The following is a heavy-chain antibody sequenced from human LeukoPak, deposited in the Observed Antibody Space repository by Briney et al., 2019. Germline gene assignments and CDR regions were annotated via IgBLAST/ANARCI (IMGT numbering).Heavy chain of an antibody. CDR2: IISGSGGNT. CDR1: GFTFSSYG. CDR3: AKGATGTTRVSYDY. J-gene: IGHJ4*02. V-gene: IGHV3-23*01. Sequence: PGGSLRLSCAASGFTFSSYGMSWARQAPGKGPEWVSVIISGSGGNTYYADSVKGRFIISRDNSKNTVYLQMNSLRVEDTAVYYCAKGATGTTRVSYDYWGQGTLVTVSS. D-gene: IGHD1-1*01.